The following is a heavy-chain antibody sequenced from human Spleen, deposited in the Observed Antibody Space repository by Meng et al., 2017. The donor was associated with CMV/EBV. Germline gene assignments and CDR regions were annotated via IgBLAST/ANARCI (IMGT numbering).Heavy chain of an antibody. Sequence: VQLVQSGAEVKNPGSSVKVSCKASGGTFSSYTISWVRQAPGQGLEWMGRIIPILGIANYAQKFQGRVTITADKSTSTAYMELSSLRSEDTAVYYCARGYSYGHRVDYWGQGTLVTVSS. CDR2: IIPILGIA. J-gene: IGHJ4*02. D-gene: IGHD5-18*01. CDR3: ARGYSYGHRVDY. CDR1: GGTFSSYT. V-gene: IGHV1-69*02.